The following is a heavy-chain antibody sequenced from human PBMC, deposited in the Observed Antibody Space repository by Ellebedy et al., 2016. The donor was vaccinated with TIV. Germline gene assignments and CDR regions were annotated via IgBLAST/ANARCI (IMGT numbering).Heavy chain of an antibody. CDR3: ARRSTDFAFDS. CDR2: FSANGGTT. CDR1: GFTFSTYP. V-gene: IGHV3-23*01. D-gene: IGHD3/OR15-3a*01. Sequence: GESLKISCAASGFTFSTYPMNWVRQAPGKGLEWVSIFSANGGTTYYADSVKGRFTISRDNSKNTLFLQMSSLSAEDTAVYFCARRSTDFAFDSWGQGTLVTVSS. J-gene: IGHJ4*02.